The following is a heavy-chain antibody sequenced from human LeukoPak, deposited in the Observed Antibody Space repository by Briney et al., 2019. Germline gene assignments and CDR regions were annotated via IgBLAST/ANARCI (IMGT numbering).Heavy chain of an antibody. V-gene: IGHV4-34*01. J-gene: IGHJ6*02. CDR2: INNSGST. D-gene: IGHD2-2*01. CDR1: GGSSSGYY. Sequence: PSETLSLTCAVYGGSSSGYYWSWIRQPPGKGLEWIGEINNSGSTNYNPSLKSRVTISVDTPKNQFSLKLSSVTAADTAVYYCARVLVVPAATPYSIPPGGPGSGMDVWGQGTTVTVSS. CDR3: ARVLVVPAATPYSIPPGGPGSGMDV.